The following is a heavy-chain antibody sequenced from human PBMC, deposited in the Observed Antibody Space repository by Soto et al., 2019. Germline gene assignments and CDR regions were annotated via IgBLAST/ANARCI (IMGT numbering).Heavy chain of an antibody. CDR2: IYYSGST. V-gene: IGHV4-59*01. CDR1: GGSISSYY. J-gene: IGHJ5*02. D-gene: IGHD3-10*01. Sequence: SETLSLTCTVSGGSISSYYWSWIRQPPGKGLEWIGYIYYSGSTNYNPSLKSRVTISVDTSKNQFSLKLSSVTAADTAVYYCARAIYYYGSGSYYTWFDPWGQGTLVTVSS. CDR3: ARAIYYYGSGSYYTWFDP.